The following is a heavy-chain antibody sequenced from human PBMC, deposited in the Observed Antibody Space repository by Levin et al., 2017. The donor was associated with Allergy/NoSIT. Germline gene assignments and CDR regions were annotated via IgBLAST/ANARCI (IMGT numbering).Heavy chain of an antibody. CDR3: ARLMTTRDY. CDR2: ISYDGSNK. J-gene: IGHJ4*02. D-gene: IGHD4-17*01. Sequence: GGSLRLSCAASGFTFSSYSMHWVRQAPGKGLEWVAVISYDGSNKYYADSVKGRFTISRDNSKNTLYLQMNSLRAEDTAVYYCARLMTTRDYWGQGTLVTVSS. V-gene: IGHV3-30*04. CDR1: GFTFSSYS.